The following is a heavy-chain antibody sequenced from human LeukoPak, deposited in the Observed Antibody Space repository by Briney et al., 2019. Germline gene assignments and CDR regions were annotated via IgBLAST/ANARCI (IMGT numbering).Heavy chain of an antibody. V-gene: IGHV4-59*08. Sequence: SEALSLTCTVSGGSIRSYYWSWIRQPPGKGLEWIGYIYYSGSTNYNPSLKSRVTISVDTSKNQFSLKLSSVTAADTAVYYCARQGAGVPFDYWGRGTLVTVSS. CDR1: GGSIRSYY. D-gene: IGHD3-10*01. CDR2: IYYSGST. CDR3: ARQGAGVPFDY. J-gene: IGHJ4*02.